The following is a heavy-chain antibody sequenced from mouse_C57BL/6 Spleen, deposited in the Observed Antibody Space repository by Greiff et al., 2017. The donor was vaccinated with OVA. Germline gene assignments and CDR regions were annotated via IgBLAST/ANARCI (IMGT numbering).Heavy chain of an antibody. CDR2: IWTGGGT. V-gene: IGHV2-9-1*01. D-gene: IGHD2-2*01. Sequence: QVQLKESGPGLVAPSQSLSITCTVSGFSLTSYAISWVRQPPGKGLEWLGVIWTGGGTNYNSALKSRLSISKDNSKSQVFLKMNSLQTDDTARYYCARLSTMVTTTAQNYAMDYWGQGTSVTVSS. J-gene: IGHJ4*01. CDR1: GFSLTSYA. CDR3: ARLSTMVTTTAQNYAMDY.